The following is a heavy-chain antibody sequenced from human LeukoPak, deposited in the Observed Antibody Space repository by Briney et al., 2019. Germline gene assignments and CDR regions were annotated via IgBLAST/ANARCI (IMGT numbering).Heavy chain of an antibody. CDR1: GGTFSSYA. J-gene: IGHJ6*03. V-gene: IGHV1-69*05. CDR3: ARSVSGSYYDYYYYMDV. D-gene: IGHD1-26*01. Sequence: SVKVSCKASGGTFSSYAISWVRQAPGQGLEWMGGIIPIFGTANYAQKFQGRVTITTDESTNTAYMELSSLRSEDTAVYYCARSVSGSYYDYYYYMDVWGKGTTVTVSS. CDR2: IIPIFGTA.